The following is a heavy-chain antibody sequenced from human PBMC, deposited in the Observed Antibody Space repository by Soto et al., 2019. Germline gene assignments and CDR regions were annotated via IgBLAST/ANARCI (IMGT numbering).Heavy chain of an antibody. Sequence: QVQLQQWGAGLLKPSETLSLTCAVYGGSFSNFYWSWIRQPPGKGLEWLGEINHSGNTNYNPSLKSRVTISVDTSKNQISLKLSSVTAADTAVDYCAARPFFRTWGQGTLVTVSS. CDR3: AARPFFRT. CDR1: GGSFSNFY. CDR2: INHSGNT. J-gene: IGHJ5*02. V-gene: IGHV4-34*01. D-gene: IGHD3-3*01.